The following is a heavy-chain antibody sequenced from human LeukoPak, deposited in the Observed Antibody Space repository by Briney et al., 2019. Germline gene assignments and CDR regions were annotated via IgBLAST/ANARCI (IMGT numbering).Heavy chain of an antibody. V-gene: IGHV1-2*02. CDR1: GYTFTGYY. CDR3: AIGREYTYYYDSSGYSHHDY. Sequence: ASVKVSCKASGYTFTGYYMHWVRQAPGQGLEWMGWINPNSGGTNYAQKLQGRVTMTTDTSTSTAYMELRSLRSDDTAVYYCAIGREYTYYYDSSGYSHHDYWGQGTLVTVSS. D-gene: IGHD3-22*01. CDR2: INPNSGGT. J-gene: IGHJ4*02.